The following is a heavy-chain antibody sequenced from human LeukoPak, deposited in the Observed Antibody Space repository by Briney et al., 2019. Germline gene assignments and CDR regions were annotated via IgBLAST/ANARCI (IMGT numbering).Heavy chain of an antibody. D-gene: IGHD3-22*01. CDR3: ARESYYYDNSGYYALYYFDN. CDR2: ISAKNGNT. V-gene: IGHV1-18*01. J-gene: IGHJ4*02. Sequence: ASVKDSCKASGYTFNSYGISWVRQAPGQGLEWMGWISAKNGNTNSAQKFQGRVTMTTDTSTSTAYMELRSLGSDDTAVYYCARESYYYDNSGYYALYYFDNWGQGTLVTVSS. CDR1: GYTFNSYG.